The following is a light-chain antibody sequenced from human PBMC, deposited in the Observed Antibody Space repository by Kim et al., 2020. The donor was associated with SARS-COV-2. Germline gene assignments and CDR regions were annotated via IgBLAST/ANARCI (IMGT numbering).Light chain of an antibody. V-gene: IGLV2-8*01. CDR2: EVN. J-gene: IGLJ1*01. CDR1: SSDVGGYNY. CDR3: CSYAGTSNV. Sequence: PGQSVTISCTGTSSDVGGYNYVSWYQQHPGKAPKLMIYEVNKRPSGVPDRFSGSKSGNTASLTVSGLQAEDEADYYCCSYAGTSNVFGAGTKVTVL.